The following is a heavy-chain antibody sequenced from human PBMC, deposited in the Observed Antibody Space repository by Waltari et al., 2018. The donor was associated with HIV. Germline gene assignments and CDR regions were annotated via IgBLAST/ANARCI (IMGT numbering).Heavy chain of an antibody. D-gene: IGHD1-7*01. J-gene: IGHJ4*02. CDR2: IFYSGTT. Sequence: QVQLQASGPGLVKPSETLSLTCTVSRGSISTYYWSWIRQPTGKGLEWIGYIFYSGTTNYNPSLKSRVTISIDTSKNQFSLNLTSVTAADTALYYCARGGVNWNYDYWGQGTLVTVSS. CDR1: RGSISTYY. CDR3: ARGGVNWNYDY. V-gene: IGHV4-59*01.